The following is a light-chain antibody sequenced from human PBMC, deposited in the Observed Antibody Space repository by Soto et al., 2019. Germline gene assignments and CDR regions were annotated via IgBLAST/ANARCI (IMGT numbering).Light chain of an antibody. CDR2: EVS. V-gene: IGLV2-23*02. Sequence: QSVLTQPASVSGSPGQSITTSCTGTSSDVGSHNLVSWYQQHPGQAPKLMIYEVSKRPLGVSTRFSASKSGNTASLTISGLQAEDEADYYCCSYGGSRAVFGGGTQLTV. CDR3: CSYGGSRAV. CDR1: SSDVGSHNL. J-gene: IGLJ7*01.